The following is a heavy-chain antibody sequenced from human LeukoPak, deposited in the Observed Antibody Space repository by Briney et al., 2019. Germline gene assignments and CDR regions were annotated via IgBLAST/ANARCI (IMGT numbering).Heavy chain of an antibody. J-gene: IGHJ5*02. V-gene: IGHV4-39*01. CDR3: SKGGPHTVTTYRWFDP. D-gene: IGHD4-17*01. CDR2: IYHSGST. CDR1: GGSIISTSFY. Sequence: SETLSLTCTVSGGSIISTSFYWGWIRQPPGKGLAWLGSIYHSGSTYDNPSLKSRVTISVDTSKNQFSLKLSSVTAADTAVYYCSKGGPHTVTTYRWFDPWGQGTLVTVSS.